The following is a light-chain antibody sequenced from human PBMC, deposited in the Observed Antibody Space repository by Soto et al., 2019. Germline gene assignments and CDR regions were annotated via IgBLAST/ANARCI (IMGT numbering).Light chain of an antibody. CDR1: QSLLHITGETF. Sequence: DVVMTQTPLSLSVAPGQPASISCKSSQSLLHITGETFLFWYLQKPGQSPQLLIYEVSTRVSGVPDRFSGSGSGTDFTSEVRLVETDDVGIYYCMQSTQLPPTFGQGTRLRIE. V-gene: IGKV2D-29*02. CDR3: MQSTQLPPT. CDR2: EVS. J-gene: IGKJ5*01.